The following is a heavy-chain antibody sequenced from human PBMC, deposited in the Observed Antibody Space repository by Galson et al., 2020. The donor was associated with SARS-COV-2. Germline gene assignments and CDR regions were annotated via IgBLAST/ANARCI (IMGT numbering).Heavy chain of an antibody. D-gene: IGHD3-3*01. J-gene: IGHJ6*01. Sequence: TGGSLRLSCAASGFTFSSYDMHWIRQAPGKGLEWVAIISYDGSNNYYADPVKRRFTISRDNSKNTLYLKMNSRRAEETAVYYCARDVGSRFLGWLSNDYGMDVWGQGTTVTVSS. V-gene: IGHV3-30-3*01. CDR1: GFTFSSYD. CDR2: ISYDGSNN. CDR3: ARDVGSRFLGWLSNDYGMDV.